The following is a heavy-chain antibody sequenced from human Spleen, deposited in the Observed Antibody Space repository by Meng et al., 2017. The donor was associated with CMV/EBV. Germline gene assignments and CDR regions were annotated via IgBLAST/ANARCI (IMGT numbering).Heavy chain of an antibody. CDR2: INPTEGST. J-gene: IGHJ4*02. Sequence: CKASGYSFINYYIHWVRQAPGQGLEWMGIINPTEGSTRYAQRFQGRVTMTRDTSTSTAYLEMRSLRSEDTAVYYCARVGEIWSAYYSDWGQGTLVTVSS. CDR3: ARVGEIWSAYYSD. D-gene: IGHD3-3*01. CDR1: GYSFINYY. V-gene: IGHV1-46*01.